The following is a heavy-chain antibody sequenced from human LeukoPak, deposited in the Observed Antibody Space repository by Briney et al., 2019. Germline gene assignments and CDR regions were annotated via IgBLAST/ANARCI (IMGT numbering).Heavy chain of an antibody. Sequence: PSETLSLTCAVSGGSISSYYWSWIRQPPGKGLEWIGYIYYSGSTNYNPSLRSRVTISVDTSKNQFSLKLSSVTAADTAVYYCARGGNYGDYDGYFDYWGQGTLVTVSS. CDR1: GGSISSYY. V-gene: IGHV4-59*08. CDR2: IYYSGST. J-gene: IGHJ4*02. D-gene: IGHD4-17*01. CDR3: ARGGNYGDYDGYFDY.